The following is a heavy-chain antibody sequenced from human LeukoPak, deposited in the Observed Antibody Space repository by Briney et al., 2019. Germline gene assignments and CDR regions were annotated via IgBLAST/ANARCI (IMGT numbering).Heavy chain of an antibody. J-gene: IGHJ4*02. D-gene: IGHD6-13*01. V-gene: IGHV3-23*01. Sequence: PGGSLRLSCAASGFIFSSYAMSWVRQAPGKGLEWVSAISGSGGSTYYADSVKGRFTISRDNSKNTLYLQMNSLRAEDTAVYYCAKAGAAAPDETNQIKYYFDYWGQGTLVTASS. CDR2: ISGSGGST. CDR1: GFIFSSYA. CDR3: AKAGAAAPDETNQIKYYFDY.